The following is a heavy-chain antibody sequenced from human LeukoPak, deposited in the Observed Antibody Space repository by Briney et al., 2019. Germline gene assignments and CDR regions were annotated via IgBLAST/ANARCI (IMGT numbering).Heavy chain of an antibody. CDR3: ATAGHSSGWSLDY. D-gene: IGHD6-19*01. V-gene: IGHV1-46*01. CDR2: INPSGGST. CDR1: GYTFTGYY. Sequence: ASVKVSCKASGYTFTGYYMHWVRQAPGQGLEWMGIINPSGGSTSYAQKFQGRVTMTRDMSTSTVYMELSSLRSEDTAVYYCATAGHSSGWSLDYWGQGTLVTVSS. J-gene: IGHJ4*02.